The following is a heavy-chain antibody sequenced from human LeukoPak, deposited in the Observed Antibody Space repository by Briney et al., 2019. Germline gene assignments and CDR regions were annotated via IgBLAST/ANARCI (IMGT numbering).Heavy chain of an antibody. CDR1: GFTFSSYE. D-gene: IGHD1-26*01. V-gene: IGHV3-48*03. CDR2: ISSSSSYT. CDR3: ARDGIVGSPLFKFDY. Sequence: GGSLRLSCAASGFTFSSYEMNWVRQAPGKGLEWVSYISSSSSYTNYADSVKGRFTISRDNAKNSLYLQMNSLRAEDTAVYYCARDGIVGSPLFKFDYWGQGTLVTVSS. J-gene: IGHJ4*02.